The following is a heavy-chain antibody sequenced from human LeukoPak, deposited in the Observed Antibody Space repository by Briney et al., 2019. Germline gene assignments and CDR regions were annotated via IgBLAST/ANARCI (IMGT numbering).Heavy chain of an antibody. D-gene: IGHD3-22*01. V-gene: IGHV3-23*01. Sequence: GGSLRLSCAASGFTFSSYAMSWVRQAPGKGLEWVPAISGSGGSTYYADSVKGRFTISRDNSKNTLYLQMNSLRAEDTAVYYCAKYDSFNYDSSGYQGVYWGQGTLVTVSS. CDR3: AKYDSFNYDSSGYQGVY. CDR2: ISGSGGST. CDR1: GFTFSSYA. J-gene: IGHJ4*02.